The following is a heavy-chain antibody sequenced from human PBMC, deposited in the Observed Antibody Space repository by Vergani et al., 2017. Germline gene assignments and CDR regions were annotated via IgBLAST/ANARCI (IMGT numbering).Heavy chain of an antibody. J-gene: IGHJ6*03. V-gene: IGHV3-30*18. CDR3: AKAGSVTSGSLQYNFYMDV. CDR2: ISNDGSKK. CDR1: GFSFSSHA. Sequence: QVQLVESGGGVVQPGRSLRLSCAASGFSFSSHAIHWVRQAPGKGLEWVAVISNDGSKKYYADSVKDRFTISRDNSKNTLDLQMNSLRTQDTAVYYCAKAGSVTSGSLQYNFYMDVWGKGTTVTVS. D-gene: IGHD3-10*01.